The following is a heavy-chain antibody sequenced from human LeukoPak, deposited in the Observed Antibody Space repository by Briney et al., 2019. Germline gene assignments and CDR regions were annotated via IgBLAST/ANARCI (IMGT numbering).Heavy chain of an antibody. CDR2: ISSSGTYI. D-gene: IGHD3-9*01. J-gene: IGHJ4*02. CDR1: GFTFNSYT. CDR3: AKDMFYDIFTCYLD. V-gene: IGHV3-21*01. Sequence: GGSLRLSCAASGFTFNSYTINWVGQAPGKGLEWVSSISSSGTYIYYADSVKGGFTISRDNSKNSLFLQMNSLGGEETGVYDCAKDMFYDIFTCYLDWVQGTLVTVSS.